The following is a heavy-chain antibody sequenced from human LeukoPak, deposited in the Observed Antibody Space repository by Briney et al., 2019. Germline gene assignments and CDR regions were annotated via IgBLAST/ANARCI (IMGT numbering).Heavy chain of an antibody. D-gene: IGHD2-15*01. Sequence: PSETLSLTCTVSGGSIISGNYYWGWIRQPPGKGLEWIGYIYYSGSTNYNPSLKSRVTISVDTSKSQFSLKLTSVTAADTAVYYCARESSVTATYWGQGTLVIVSS. CDR3: ARESSVTATY. V-gene: IGHV4-39*07. CDR2: IYYSGST. CDR1: GGSIISGNYY. J-gene: IGHJ4*02.